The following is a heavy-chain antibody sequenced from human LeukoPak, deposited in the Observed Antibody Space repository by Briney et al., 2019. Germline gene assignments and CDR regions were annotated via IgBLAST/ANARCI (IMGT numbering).Heavy chain of an antibody. CDR2: ISGSGGTT. D-gene: IGHD3-10*01. V-gene: IGHV3-23*01. CDR3: AKGIFTITMVRGVILFDY. J-gene: IGHJ4*02. CDR1: GFTFSSYG. Sequence: GGSLRLSCAASGFTFSSYGMRWVRQAPGKGLEWVSAISGSGGTTYYADSVKGRFTISRDNSKNTLYLQMNSLRAEDTAVYYCAKGIFTITMVRGVILFDYWGRGTLVTVSS.